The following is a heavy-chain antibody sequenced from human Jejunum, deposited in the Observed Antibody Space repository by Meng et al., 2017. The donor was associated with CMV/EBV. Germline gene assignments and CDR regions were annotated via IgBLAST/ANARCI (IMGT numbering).Heavy chain of an antibody. J-gene: IGHJ4*02. V-gene: IGHV3-30-3*01. CDR2: ISYDGNNK. CDR3: ARDFSLYRTSGVQ. CDR1: GFTFSRYA. D-gene: IGHD2-8*01. Sequence: QVQLVESGXGVVQPGRSLRLSCAASGFTFSRYAMHWVRQAPGKGLEWVAFISYDGNNKYYADSVEGRFTISRDNSKNTLYLQMNSLRAEDTAVYYCARDFSLYRTSGVQWGQGTLVTVSS.